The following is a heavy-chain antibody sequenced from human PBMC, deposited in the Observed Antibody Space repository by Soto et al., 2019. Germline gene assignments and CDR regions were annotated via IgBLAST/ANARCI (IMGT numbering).Heavy chain of an antibody. CDR3: AKNQGVELVPLATVDWFAP. CDR1: GGSLSSGGYY. Sequence: TLSLPCTVAGGSLSSGGYYWSWIRQHPGKGLEWIGYIYYSGSTYYNPSLKSRVNISVETSKNQFSLKLSAEDTAVYHCAKNQGVELVPLATVDWFAPWGQGSVVTVSS. CDR2: IYYSGST. J-gene: IGHJ5*02. D-gene: IGHD1-26*01. V-gene: IGHV4-31*03.